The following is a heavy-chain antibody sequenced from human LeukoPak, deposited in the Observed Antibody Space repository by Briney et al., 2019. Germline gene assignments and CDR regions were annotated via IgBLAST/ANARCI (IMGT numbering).Heavy chain of an antibody. CDR2: INPNSGGT. V-gene: IGHV1-2*02. D-gene: IGHD2-2*01. CDR1: GYTFTGYY. J-gene: IGHJ4*02. CDR3: AREGTIVVVPAAGLDY. Sequence: ASVKVSCKASGYTFTGYYMHWVRQAPGQGLEWMGWINPNSGGTNYARKFQGRVTMTRDTSISTAYMELSRLRSDDTAVYYCAREGTIVVVPAAGLDYWGQGTLVTVSS.